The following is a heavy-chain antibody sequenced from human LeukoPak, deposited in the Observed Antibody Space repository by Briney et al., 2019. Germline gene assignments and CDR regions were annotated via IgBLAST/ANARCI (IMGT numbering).Heavy chain of an antibody. CDR3: ATGSPYSGSYALGFDY. V-gene: IGHV1-8*02. J-gene: IGHJ4*02. Sequence: ASVKVSCKASGYTFTSNDINWVRQATGQGLEWMGWMNPNSGNTDYTQKFQGRLTMTRNTSTSTAYMELSSLRSEDTAVYYCATGSPYSGSYALGFDYWGQGTLITVSP. CDR1: GYTFTSND. D-gene: IGHD1-26*01. CDR2: MNPNSGNT.